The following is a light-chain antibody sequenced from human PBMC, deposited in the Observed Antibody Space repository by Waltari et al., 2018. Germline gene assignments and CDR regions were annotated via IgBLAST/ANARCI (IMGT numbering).Light chain of an antibody. J-gene: IGLJ3*02. CDR2: GNN. Sequence: QSILTQPTSVSGAPGQRDTISCTGRSPNIGAGHDVHWYQAFPGTAPKLLIYGNNNRPSGVPDRFSGSESGSSASLAINGLQAEEEADYYCQSFDSNVRGGVVFGGGTKVTVL. CDR1: SPNIGAGHD. CDR3: QSFDSNVRGGVV. V-gene: IGLV1-40*01.